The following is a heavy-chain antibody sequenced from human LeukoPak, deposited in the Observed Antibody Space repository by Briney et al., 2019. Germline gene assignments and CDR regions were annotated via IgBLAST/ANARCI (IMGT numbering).Heavy chain of an antibody. J-gene: IGHJ3*02. CDR2: ISRNGDTT. CDR3: VKALTDDAFDI. Sequence: GGSLRLSCSASGFTFSTFPMHWVRQAPEKGLEYFSAISRNGDTTYYADSVKGRFTISRDNSKNTLYLQMSSLRPEDTAVYYCVKALTDDAFDIWGQGTMVTVSS. V-gene: IGHV3-64D*06. CDR1: GFTFSTFP.